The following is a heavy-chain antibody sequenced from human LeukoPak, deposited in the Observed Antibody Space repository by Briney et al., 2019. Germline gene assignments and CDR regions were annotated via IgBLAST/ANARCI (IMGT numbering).Heavy chain of an antibody. CDR1: GFSFGSYG. CDR2: LSLSADTT. CDR3: AKGGPRDGYNDFDY. J-gene: IGHJ4*01. V-gene: IGHV3-23*01. D-gene: IGHD5-24*01. Sequence: GGSPRLSCAASGFSFGSYGMTWVRQAPGQGLEWVSALSLSADTTFYADSVKGRFTISRDNSKNMVYLQMNSLRAEDTAVYYCAKGGPRDGYNDFDYWGHGTLVTVSS.